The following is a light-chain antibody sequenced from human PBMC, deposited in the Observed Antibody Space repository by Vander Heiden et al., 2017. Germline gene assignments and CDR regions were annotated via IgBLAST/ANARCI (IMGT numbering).Light chain of an antibody. CDR1: QGISSY. Sequence: DIQLTQSPSFLSASVGDRVTITCRASQGISSYLAWYQQKPGKAPKLLIYAASTLQSGVPSRFSGSGSGTEFTLTISSLQPEDFATYYCQKLNSYPRAWTFGQGTKVEIK. CDR3: QKLNSYPRAWT. V-gene: IGKV1-9*01. CDR2: AAS. J-gene: IGKJ1*01.